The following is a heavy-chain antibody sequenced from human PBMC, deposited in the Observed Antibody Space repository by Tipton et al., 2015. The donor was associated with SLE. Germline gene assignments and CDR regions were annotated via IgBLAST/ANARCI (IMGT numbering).Heavy chain of an antibody. CDR2: INPRGAST. Sequence: QLVQSGAEVEKPGASVKVSCKASGYSFASHYLHWVRQAPGQGLEWLGMINPRGASTTYAERFQGRVTMTRDTSTSTGYMELASLRSEDTAVYYCARGRWETGYYFYYMDVWGKGTTVTVSS. D-gene: IGHD1-26*01. CDR3: ARGRWETGYYFYYMDV. CDR1: GYSFASHY. V-gene: IGHV1-46*01. J-gene: IGHJ6*03.